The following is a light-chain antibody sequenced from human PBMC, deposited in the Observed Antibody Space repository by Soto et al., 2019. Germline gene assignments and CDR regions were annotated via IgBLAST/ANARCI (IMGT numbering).Light chain of an antibody. CDR2: TLN. CDR3: QSYNSRISACV. J-gene: IGLJ1*01. V-gene: IGLV1-40*01. CDR1: SSNIGAYYY. Sequence: QSALTQPASVSGSPGQSITISCTGSSSNIGAYYYVPWYQQHPGTAPKLIIYTLNNRPSGVPHRFSGSTSGNTASLAIPGLQAEDEADYYCQSYNSRISACVFGTGTKVTVL.